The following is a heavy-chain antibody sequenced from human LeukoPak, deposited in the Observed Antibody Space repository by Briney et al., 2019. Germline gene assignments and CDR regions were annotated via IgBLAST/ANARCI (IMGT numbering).Heavy chain of an antibody. J-gene: IGHJ4*02. V-gene: IGHV4-39*07. CDR3: ARDWRGMIDY. CDR1: GGSISSSSYY. Sequence: SETLSLTCTVSGGSISSSSYYWGWIRQPPGKGLEWIGSIYYSGSTYYNPSLKSRVTISVDTSKNQFSLELTSVTAADTAVYYCARDWRGMIDYWGQGTLVTVSS. D-gene: IGHD3-3*01. CDR2: IYYSGST.